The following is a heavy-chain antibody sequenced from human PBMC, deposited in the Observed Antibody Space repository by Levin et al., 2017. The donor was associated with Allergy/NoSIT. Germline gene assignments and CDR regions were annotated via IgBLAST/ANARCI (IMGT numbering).Heavy chain of an antibody. D-gene: IGHD5-12*01. CDR1: GDSFRSDDYY. CDR2: MYFSGST. V-gene: IGHV4-30-4*01. J-gene: IGHJ6*02. Sequence: SETLSLTCNVSGDSFRSDDYYWSWIRQPPGKGLEWIGYMYFSGSTYYSPSLRSRVTISVDTSKNQLSLRLSSVTAAATAVYYCARSSVATPVYYYGLDVWGQGTTVTVSS. CDR3: ARSSVATPVYYYGLDV.